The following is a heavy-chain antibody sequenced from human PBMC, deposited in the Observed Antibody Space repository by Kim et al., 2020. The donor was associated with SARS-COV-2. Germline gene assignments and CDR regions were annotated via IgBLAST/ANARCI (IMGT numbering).Heavy chain of an antibody. CDR3: ARGTLDIDY. CDR2: GST. V-gene: IGHV4-59*09. J-gene: IGHJ4*02. D-gene: IGHD3-9*01. Sequence: GSTNYNPSLTSRVTISVDTSKNQFSLKLSSVTAADTAVYYCARGTLDIDYWGQGTLVTVSS.